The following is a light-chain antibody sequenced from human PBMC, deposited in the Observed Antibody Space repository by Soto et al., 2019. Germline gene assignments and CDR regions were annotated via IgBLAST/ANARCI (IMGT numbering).Light chain of an antibody. CDR3: QQYDNNPIT. V-gene: IGKV1-33*01. CDR2: GAS. CDR1: QDIRND. J-gene: IGKJ5*01. Sequence: DTRMPQSPSSLSASVGDRVTITXQASQDIRNDLTWDQQKPVKAPTFLVYGASNLEQVGPSRFSRSGSATDFTCTIGSRQPEDIATYYCQQYDNNPITFGQGTRLEIK.